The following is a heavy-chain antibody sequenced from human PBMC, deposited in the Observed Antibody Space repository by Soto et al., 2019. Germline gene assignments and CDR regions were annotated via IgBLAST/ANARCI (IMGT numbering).Heavy chain of an antibody. J-gene: IGHJ4*02. D-gene: IGHD3-22*01. CDR3: AKDGDSSGYYDY. Sequence: QVQLVESGGGVVQPGRSLRLSCAASGFTFSSYGMHRVRQAPGKGLEWVAVISYDGSNKYYADSVKGRFTISKDNSKNTLYLQMNSLRAEDTAVYYCAKDGDSSGYYDYWGQGTLVTVSS. CDR1: GFTFSSYG. CDR2: ISYDGSNK. V-gene: IGHV3-30*18.